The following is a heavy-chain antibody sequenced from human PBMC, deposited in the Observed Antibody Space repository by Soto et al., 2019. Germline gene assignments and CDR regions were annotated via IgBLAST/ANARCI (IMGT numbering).Heavy chain of an antibody. D-gene: IGHD5-18*01. CDR2: ISAYNGNT. CDR1: GYTFTSYG. Sequence: GASVKVSCKASGYTFTSYGISWVRQAPGQGLEWMGWISAYNGNTNYAQKLQSRVTMTTDTSTSTAYMELRSLRSDDTAVYYCATNVDTAMPVVAPYYFDYWGQGTLVTVSS. V-gene: IGHV1-18*04. J-gene: IGHJ4*02. CDR3: ATNVDTAMPVVAPYYFDY.